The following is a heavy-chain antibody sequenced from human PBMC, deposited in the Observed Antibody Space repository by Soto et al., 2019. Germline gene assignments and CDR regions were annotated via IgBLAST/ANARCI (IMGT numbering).Heavy chain of an antibody. Sequence: GGSLRLSCAASGFTFSSYAMSWVRQAPGKGLEWVSGISGSGGSTYYADSVKGRFTISRDNSKNTLYLQMNSLRAEDTAIYYCAKAFCSASSCSRGYFDYWGQGTLVTVSS. CDR1: GFTFSSYA. D-gene: IGHD2-15*01. V-gene: IGHV3-23*01. CDR2: ISGSGGST. CDR3: AKAFCSASSCSRGYFDY. J-gene: IGHJ4*02.